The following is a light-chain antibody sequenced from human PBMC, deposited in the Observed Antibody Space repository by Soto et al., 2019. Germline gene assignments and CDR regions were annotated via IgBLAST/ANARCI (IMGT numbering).Light chain of an antibody. J-gene: IGKJ1*01. CDR3: QQYGSSGT. Sequence: DIQMAQSPSSLSASVGDRVSITCRASQGIRHYLAWYQQKPGKVPKLLIYEASNLQSGVPSRFSGSGSGTDFTLTISRLEPEDFAVYYCQQYGSSGTFGQGTKVDI. CDR2: EAS. V-gene: IGKV1-27*01. CDR1: QGIRHY.